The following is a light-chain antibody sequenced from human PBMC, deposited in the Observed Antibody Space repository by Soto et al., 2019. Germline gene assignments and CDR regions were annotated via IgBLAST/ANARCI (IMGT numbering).Light chain of an antibody. CDR2: ENN. CDR3: GTWDSSLSGSL. CDR1: TSNVGINS. J-gene: IGLJ3*02. V-gene: IGLV1-51*02. Sequence: QSVLTQPPSVSAAPGQTVTISCSGSTSNVGINSVSWYQQLPGTAPKLLISENNQRPSGIPDRFSGSKSGTSATLGITGLQPGDEAHYYCGTWDSSLSGSLFGGGTKLTVL.